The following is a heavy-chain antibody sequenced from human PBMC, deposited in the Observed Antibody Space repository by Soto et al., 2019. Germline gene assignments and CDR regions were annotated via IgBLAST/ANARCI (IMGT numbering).Heavy chain of an antibody. J-gene: IGHJ4*02. D-gene: IGHD6-19*01. V-gene: IGHV3-48*01. CDR2: ITQTGDNT. CDR1: GFSFSVYT. CDR3: ARDLGWAFDY. Sequence: GGSLRLSCVASGFSFSVYTMNWFRQAPGQALEWLSFITQTGDNTYYADSVKGRFTISRDNARNSLYMELNNLRAGDTAVYYCARDLGWAFDYWGRGALVTVSS.